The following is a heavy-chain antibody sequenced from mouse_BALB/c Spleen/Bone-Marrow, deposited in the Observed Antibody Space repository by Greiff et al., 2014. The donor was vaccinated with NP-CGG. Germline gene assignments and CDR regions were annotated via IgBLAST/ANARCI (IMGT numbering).Heavy chain of an antibody. J-gene: IGHJ4*01. V-gene: IGHV5-6-3*01. CDR3: ARDDVWYAMDY. CDR2: INSNGGST. Sequence: VKVVESGGGLVQPGGSLKLSCAASGFTFSSYGMSWVRQTPDKRLELVATINSNGGSTYYPDSVKGRFTISRDNAKNTLYLQMSSLKSEDTAMYYCARDDVWYAMDYWGQGTSVTVSS. CDR1: GFTFSSYG.